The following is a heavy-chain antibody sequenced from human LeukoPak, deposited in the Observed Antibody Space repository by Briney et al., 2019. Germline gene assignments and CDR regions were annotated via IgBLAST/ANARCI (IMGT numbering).Heavy chain of an antibody. CDR2: VNPGGDST. Sequence: ASVKVSCKASGYTFTSYAMNWVRQAPGQGLEWMGIVNPGGDSTNYAQDFQGRLTLTGDTSTSTVYMELSSLRSEDTAVYYCARVRDGYNDAYDIWGQGTMVTVTS. D-gene: IGHD5-24*01. J-gene: IGHJ3*02. CDR1: GYTFTSYA. CDR3: ARVRDGYNDAYDI. V-gene: IGHV1-46*01.